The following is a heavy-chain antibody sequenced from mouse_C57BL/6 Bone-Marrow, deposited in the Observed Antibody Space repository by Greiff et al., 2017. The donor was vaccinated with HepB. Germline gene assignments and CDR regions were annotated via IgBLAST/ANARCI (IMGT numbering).Heavy chain of an antibody. Sequence: VQLKESGPGLVAPSQSLSITCTVSGFSLTSYAISWVRQPPGKGLEWLGVIWTGGGTNYNSALKSRLSISKDNSKSQVFLKMNSLQTDDTARYYCASDYYGSRGYWYFDVWGTGTTVTVSS. J-gene: IGHJ1*03. CDR1: GFSLTSYA. D-gene: IGHD1-1*01. CDR3: ASDYYGSRGYWYFDV. CDR2: IWTGGGT. V-gene: IGHV2-9-1*01.